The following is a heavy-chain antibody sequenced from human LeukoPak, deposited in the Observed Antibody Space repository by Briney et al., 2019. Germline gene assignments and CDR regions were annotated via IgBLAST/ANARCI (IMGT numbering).Heavy chain of an antibody. CDR2: ISGSVGSA. CDR3: AKPIRIMITFGGVIATGGFDY. D-gene: IGHD3-16*02. J-gene: IGHJ4*02. V-gene: IGHV3-23*01. Sequence: VGSLRLSSAASGVTFSSYAMSSGRQAPGKRAGWVSAISGSVGSAYYADSLRGRFTISRDNSKNTLYLQMNSLRAEDTAVYYCAKPIRIMITFGGVIATGGFDYWGQGTLVTVSS. CDR1: GVTFSSYA.